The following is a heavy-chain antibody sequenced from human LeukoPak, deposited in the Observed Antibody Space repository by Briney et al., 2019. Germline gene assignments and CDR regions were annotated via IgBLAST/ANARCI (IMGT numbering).Heavy chain of an antibody. Sequence: PGRSLRLSCAASGFTFSSYGMHWVRQAPGKGLEWVAVIWYDGSNKYYADSVKGRFTISRDNSKNTLYLQMNSLRAEGTAVYYCARDRGVSVTTYWFDPWGQGTLVTVSS. CDR2: IWYDGSNK. D-gene: IGHD4-17*01. CDR3: ARDRGVSVTTYWFDP. CDR1: GFTFSSYG. V-gene: IGHV3-33*01. J-gene: IGHJ5*02.